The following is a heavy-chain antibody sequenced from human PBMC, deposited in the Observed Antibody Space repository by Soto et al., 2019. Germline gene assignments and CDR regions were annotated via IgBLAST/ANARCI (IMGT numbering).Heavy chain of an antibody. CDR3: ARDLELRFLERAGDYGMDV. J-gene: IGHJ6*02. CDR1: GGTFSSYA. V-gene: IGHV1-69*13. CDR2: IIPIFGTA. Sequence: GASVKVSCKASGGTFSSYAISWVRQAPGQGLEWMGGIIPIFGTANYAQKCQGRVTITADESTSTAYMELSSLRSEDTAVYYCARDLELRFLERAGDYGMDVWGQGTTVTVSS. D-gene: IGHD3-3*01.